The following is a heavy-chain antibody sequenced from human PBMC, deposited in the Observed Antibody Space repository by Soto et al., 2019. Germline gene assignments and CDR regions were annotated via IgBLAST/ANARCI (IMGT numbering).Heavy chain of an antibody. Sequence: QAQLVQSGSEGKEPGASMKISCQASGYTFTRYDITWVRQATGQGLEWMGWMNPQTGNTAYAEKFQGRVTMTRSTPINTAYMELSGLRSGDTAVYYCARLSEESSSSNYYYFYMDVWGKGSTVTVSS. J-gene: IGHJ6*03. CDR1: GYTFTRYD. CDR2: MNPQTGNT. V-gene: IGHV1-8*01. CDR3: ARLSEESSSSNYYYFYMDV. D-gene: IGHD6-6*01.